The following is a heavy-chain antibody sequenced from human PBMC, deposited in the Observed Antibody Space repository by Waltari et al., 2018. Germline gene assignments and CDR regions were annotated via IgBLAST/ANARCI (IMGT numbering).Heavy chain of an antibody. CDR1: GFTFSSYS. CDR3: AKKIGGSSCFDY. D-gene: IGHD6-13*01. J-gene: IGHJ4*02. V-gene: IGHV3-48*01. Sequence: EVQLVESGGGLVRPGGSLRLSCAASGFTFSSYSMNWVRQAPGKGLEWVSYISSSSSTIYYAASVKGRLTISRDNSKNTLYLQMNSLRAEDTAVYYWAKKIGGSSCFDYWGQGTLVTVSS. CDR2: ISSSSSTI.